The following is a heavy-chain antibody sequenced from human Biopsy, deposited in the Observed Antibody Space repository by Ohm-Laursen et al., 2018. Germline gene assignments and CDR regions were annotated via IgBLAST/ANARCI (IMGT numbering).Heavy chain of an antibody. V-gene: IGHV4-4*07. D-gene: IGHD3-22*01. CDR3: ASVVLGPTNDAFDL. J-gene: IGHJ3*01. CDR2: IYPGGST. CDR1: GGDINNYY. Sequence: TLSLTWNVSGGDINNYYWSWIRQPAGKRLEWIGRIYPGGSTNYNPSLKSRVTMSVDTSKKQLSLRLRSVTAADTAMYYCASVVLGPTNDAFDLWGQGTMVVVSS.